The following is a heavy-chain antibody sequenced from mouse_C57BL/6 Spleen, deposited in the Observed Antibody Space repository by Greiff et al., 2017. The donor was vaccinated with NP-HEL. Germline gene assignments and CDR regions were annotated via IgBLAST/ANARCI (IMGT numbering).Heavy chain of an antibody. V-gene: IGHV3-6*01. CDR2: ISYDGSN. D-gene: IGHD1-1*01. CDR3: ARGDYGSPYAMDY. CDR1: GYSITSGYY. J-gene: IGHJ4*01. Sequence: ESGPGLVKPSQSLSLTCSVTGYSITSGYYWNWIRQFPGNKLEWMGYISYDGSNNYNPSLKNRISITRDTSKNQFFLKLNSVTTEDTATYYCARGDYGSPYAMDYWGQGTSVTVSS.